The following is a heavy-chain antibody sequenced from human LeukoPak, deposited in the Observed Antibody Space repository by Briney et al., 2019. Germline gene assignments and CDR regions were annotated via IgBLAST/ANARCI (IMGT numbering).Heavy chain of an antibody. V-gene: IGHV1-18*01. J-gene: IGHJ5*02. D-gene: IGHD3-16*01. CDR1: GYRFTSYG. CDR3: ARVGVGFRGVMGWFDP. CDR2: ISAYNGNT. Sequence: GASVKVSCKASGYRFTSYGISWVRQAPGQGLEWMGWISAYNGNTNYAQKLQGRVTMTTDTSTSTAYMELRSLRSDDTAVYYCARVGVGFRGVMGWFDPCGQGTLVTVSS.